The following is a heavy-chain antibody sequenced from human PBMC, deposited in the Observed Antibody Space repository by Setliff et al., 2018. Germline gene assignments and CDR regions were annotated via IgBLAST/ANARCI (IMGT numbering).Heavy chain of an antibody. CDR2: ISTYNGNT. Sequence: ASVKVSCKASGYTFTSYGISWVRQAPGQGLEWMGWISTYNGNTNYAQKLQGRVTMTTDTSTSTAYMELRSLGSDDTAVYYCARTYCGGDCYPSPFDYWGQGTLVTVSS. CDR1: GYTFTSYG. D-gene: IGHD2-21*02. J-gene: IGHJ4*02. V-gene: IGHV1-18*01. CDR3: ARTYCGGDCYPSPFDY.